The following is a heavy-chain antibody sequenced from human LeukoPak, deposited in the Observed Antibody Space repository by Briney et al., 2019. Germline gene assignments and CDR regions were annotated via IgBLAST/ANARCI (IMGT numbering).Heavy chain of an antibody. J-gene: IGHJ4*02. D-gene: IGHD6-19*01. CDR2: VNHSGST. CDR1: GFSMSTSFYY. Sequence: ASETLSLTCTVSGFSMSTSFYYWAWIRQTPGKGLEWIGEVNHSGSTNYNPSLKSRVTISIDTSKNQFSLKLSSVTAADTAVYYCARVGYVSAWYPFDYWGQGAPVIVSS. CDR3: ARVGYVSAWYPFDY. V-gene: IGHV4-39*07.